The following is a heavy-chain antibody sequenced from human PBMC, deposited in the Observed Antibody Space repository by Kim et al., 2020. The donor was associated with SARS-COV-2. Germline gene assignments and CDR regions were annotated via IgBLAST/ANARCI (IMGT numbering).Heavy chain of an antibody. Sequence: GGSLRLSCAASGFVFSSLAMNWVRQAPGKGLEWVANMREDGGRTYYVESVNGRFTISRDNSRKSLYLQMNSLRAEDTAVYYCARDDLIYPTGCDAYYY. D-gene: IGHD2-2*02. CDR1: GFVFSSLA. V-gene: IGHV3-7*01. CDR2: MREDGGRT. CDR3: ARDDLIYPTGCDAYYY. J-gene: IGHJ6*01.